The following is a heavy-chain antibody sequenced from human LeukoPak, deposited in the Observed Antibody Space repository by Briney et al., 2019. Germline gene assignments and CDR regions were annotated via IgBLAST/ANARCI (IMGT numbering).Heavy chain of an antibody. V-gene: IGHV3-7*03. D-gene: IGHD5-12*01. CDR3: AKVRSGIVATILDY. J-gene: IGHJ4*02. Sequence: SGGSLRLSCAASGFTFSRYWMSWVRQAPGKGLEWVANIKHDGSEKYYVDSVKGRFTISRDNAKNSLYLQMNSLRAEGTAVYYCAKVRSGIVATILDYWGQGTLVTVSS. CDR1: GFTFSRYW. CDR2: IKHDGSEK.